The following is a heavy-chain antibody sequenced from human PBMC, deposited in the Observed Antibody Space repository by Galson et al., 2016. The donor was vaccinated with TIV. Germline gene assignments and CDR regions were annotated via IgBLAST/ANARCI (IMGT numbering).Heavy chain of an antibody. CDR1: GFNFDVRW. J-gene: IGHJ4*02. CDR3: ASFNTKDAFDS. CDR2: IRSGSGAGTT. V-gene: IGHV3-15*01. Sequence: LRLSCAASGFNFDVRWMSWLRQVPGKELEWVGRIRSGSGAGTTDYAATVKGRFTISRDDSKDTLYLQMNNLKIEDTAVYYCASFNTKDAFDSWGQGTLVIVSS. D-gene: IGHD2/OR15-2a*01.